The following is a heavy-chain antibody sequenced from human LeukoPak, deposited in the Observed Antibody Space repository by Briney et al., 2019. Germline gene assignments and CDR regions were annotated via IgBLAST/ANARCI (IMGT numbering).Heavy chain of an antibody. V-gene: IGHV3-9*01. CDR1: GFTFDDYA. CDR3: AKAPRPSIVSDAFDI. J-gene: IGHJ3*02. Sequence: SLRLSCAASGFTFDDYAMHWVRQATGKGLEWVSGISWNSGSIGYADSVKGRITISRDNAKNSLYLQMNSLRAEDTALYYCAKAPRPSIVSDAFDIWGQGTMVTVSS. CDR2: ISWNSGSI. D-gene: IGHD1-26*01.